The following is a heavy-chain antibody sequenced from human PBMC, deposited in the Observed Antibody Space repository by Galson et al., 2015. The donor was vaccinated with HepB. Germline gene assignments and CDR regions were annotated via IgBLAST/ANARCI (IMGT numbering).Heavy chain of an antibody. CDR3: ARVQYYDFWSGYYTYYFDY. D-gene: IGHD3-3*01. V-gene: IGHV1-8*01. Sequence: SVKVSCKASGYTFTSYDINWVRQATGQGLEWMGWMNPNSGNTGYAQKFQGRVTMTRNTSISTAYMELSSLSSEDTAVYYCARVQYYDFWSGYYTYYFDYWGQGTLVTVS. CDR1: GYTFTSYD. CDR2: MNPNSGNT. J-gene: IGHJ4*02.